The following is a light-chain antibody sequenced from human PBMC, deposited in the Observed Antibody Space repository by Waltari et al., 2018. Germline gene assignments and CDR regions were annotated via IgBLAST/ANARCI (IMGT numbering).Light chain of an antibody. Sequence: QTVVTQEPSLSVSPGGTVTLTCALSSGSLSTTSYATWYQQRPGQAPRTLVYKANARSSGVPDRFSGSILGNTAALTITGAQADDESDYYCALYMGSGIWVFGGGTRLTVL. J-gene: IGLJ3*02. V-gene: IGLV8-61*01. CDR2: KAN. CDR1: SGSLSTTSY. CDR3: ALYMGSGIWV.